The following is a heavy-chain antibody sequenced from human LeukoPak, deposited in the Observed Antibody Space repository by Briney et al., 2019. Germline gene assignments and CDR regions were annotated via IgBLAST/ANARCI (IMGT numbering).Heavy chain of an antibody. V-gene: IGHV3-20*04. CDR2: INWNGGST. CDR1: GFTFDDYG. CDR3: ARNGEGGGYYYYYYMDV. Sequence: GGSLRLSCAASGFTFDDYGMSWVRQAPGKGLEWVSGINWNGGSTGYADSVKGRFTISRDNAKNSLYLQMNSLRAEDTAVYYCARNGEGGGYYYYYYMDVWGKGTTVTVSS. D-gene: IGHD3-10*01. J-gene: IGHJ6*03.